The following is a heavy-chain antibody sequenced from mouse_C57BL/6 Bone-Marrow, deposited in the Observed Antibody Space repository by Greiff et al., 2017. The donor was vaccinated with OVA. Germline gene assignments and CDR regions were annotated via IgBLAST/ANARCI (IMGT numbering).Heavy chain of an antibody. D-gene: IGHD2-5*01. CDR3: ARRDSNYLYYFDY. J-gene: IGHJ2*01. V-gene: IGHV1-63*01. CDR2: IYPGGGYT. CDR1: GYTFTNYW. Sequence: VKLMESGAELVRPGTSVKMSCKASGYTFTNYWIGWAKQRPGHGLEWIGDIYPGGGYTNYNEKFKGKATLTADKSSSTAYMQFSSLTSEDSAIYYCARRDSNYLYYFDYWGQGTTLTVSS.